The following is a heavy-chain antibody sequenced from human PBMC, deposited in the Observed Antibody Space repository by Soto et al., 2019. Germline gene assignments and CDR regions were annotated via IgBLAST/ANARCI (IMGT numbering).Heavy chain of an antibody. CDR3: AKDREYCSGDNCYSGSPLDY. CDR2: IIGIGGST. CDR1: GFAFSNHA. D-gene: IGHD2-15*01. J-gene: IGHJ4*02. Sequence: PGGSLRLSCAASGFAFSNHAMTWVRQAPGKGLEWVSSIIGIGGSTFYTDSVRGRFTISRDNSRDTLFLHLNSLRVEDTAVYFCAKDREYCSGDNCYSGSPLDYWGQGA. V-gene: IGHV3-23*01.